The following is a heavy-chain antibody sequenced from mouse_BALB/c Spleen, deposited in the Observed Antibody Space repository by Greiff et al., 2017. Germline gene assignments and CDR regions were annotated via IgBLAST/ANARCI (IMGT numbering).Heavy chain of an antibody. CDR3: ARHGGMDY. V-gene: IGHV5-6*01. Sequence: EVKLMESGGDLVKPGGSLKLSCAASGFTFSSYGMSWVRQTPDKRLEWVATISSGGSYTYYPDSVKGRFTISRDNAKNTLYLQMSSLKSEDTAMYYCARHGGMDYWGQGTSVTVSS. J-gene: IGHJ4*01. CDR2: ISSGGSYT. CDR1: GFTFSSYG.